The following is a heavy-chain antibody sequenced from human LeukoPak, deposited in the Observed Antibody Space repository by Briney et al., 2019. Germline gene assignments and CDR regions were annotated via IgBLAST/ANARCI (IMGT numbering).Heavy chain of an antibody. V-gene: IGHV3-30-3*01. CDR2: ISYDGSNK. CDR3: ARGSRITMIVVAQGWFDP. D-gene: IGHD3-22*01. Sequence: GRSLRLSCAASGFTFSSYAMHWVRQAPGKGLEWVAVISYDGSNKYYADSVKGRFTISRDNSKNTLYLQMNSLRAEDTAVYYCARGSRITMIVVAQGWFDPWGQGTLVTVSS. J-gene: IGHJ5*02. CDR1: GFTFSSYA.